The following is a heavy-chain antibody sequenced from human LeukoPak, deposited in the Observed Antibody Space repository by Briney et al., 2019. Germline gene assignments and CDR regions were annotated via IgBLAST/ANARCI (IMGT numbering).Heavy chain of an antibody. J-gene: IGHJ3*02. Sequence: SETLSLTCTVSGGSISSYYWSWIRQPAGKGLEWIGRIYTSGSTNYNPSLKSRVTMSVDTSKNQFSLKLSSVTAADTAVYYCAREVDSSGYYYNAQNDAFDIWGQGTMVTVSS. D-gene: IGHD3-22*01. CDR3: AREVDSSGYYYNAQNDAFDI. CDR1: GGSISSYY. V-gene: IGHV4-4*07. CDR2: IYTSGST.